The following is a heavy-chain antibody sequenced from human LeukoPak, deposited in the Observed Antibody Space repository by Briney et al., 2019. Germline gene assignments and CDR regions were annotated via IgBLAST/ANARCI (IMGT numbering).Heavy chain of an antibody. CDR1: GFTFGSYG. Sequence: GGSLRLSCAASGFTFGSYGMHWVRQAPGKGLEWVTFIRSDGSNKYYADSVKGRFTISRDDSNNTLFLQMNSLRVDDTAVYYCAQDSLLTVASDWGQGTLVTVSS. D-gene: IGHD6-19*01. CDR3: AQDSLLTVASD. V-gene: IGHV3-30*02. CDR2: IRSDGSNK. J-gene: IGHJ4*02.